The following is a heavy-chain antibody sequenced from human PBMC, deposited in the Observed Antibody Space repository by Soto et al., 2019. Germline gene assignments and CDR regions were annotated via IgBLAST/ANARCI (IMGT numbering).Heavy chain of an antibody. CDR2: IYWDDDK. CDR1: GFSLSSTRMA. V-gene: IGHV2-5*02. D-gene: IGHD6-19*01. Sequence: QITLKESGPTLVKPTQTLTLTCTFSGFSLSSTRMAVGWLRQSPGKALEWLSLIYWDDDKRFSPFLKSRLTITKDTSKTQVVLTMSTMDPVDPARYYWAHIVVAGLGYYFDYWGQGTLVTVSS. CDR3: AHIVVAGLGYYFDY. J-gene: IGHJ4*02.